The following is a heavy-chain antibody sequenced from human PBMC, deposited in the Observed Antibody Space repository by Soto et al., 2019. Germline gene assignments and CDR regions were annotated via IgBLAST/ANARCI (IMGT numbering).Heavy chain of an antibody. CDR1: GFTFSSYG. CDR2: IWYDGSNK. J-gene: IGHJ4*02. CDR3: ARGGITIFGAVELDY. V-gene: IGHV3-33*01. D-gene: IGHD3-3*01. Sequence: GGSLRLSCAASGFTFSSYGMHWVRQAPGKGLEWVAVIWYDGSNKYYADSVKGRFTISRDNSKNTLYLQMNSLRAEDTAVYYCARGGITIFGAVELDYWGQGTLVTVSS.